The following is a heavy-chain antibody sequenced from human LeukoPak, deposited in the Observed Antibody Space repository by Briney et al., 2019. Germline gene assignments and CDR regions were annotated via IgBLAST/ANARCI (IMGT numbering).Heavy chain of an antibody. CDR1: GYTFTSYG. J-gene: IGHJ5*02. Sequence: ASVKVSCKASGYTFTSYGISWVRQAPGQGLEWMGWISAHNGNTNYAQKLQGRVTMTTDTSTSTAYMELRSLRSDDTAVYYCARDRYYDFWSGYKNWFDPWGQGTLVTVSS. CDR2: ISAHNGNT. V-gene: IGHV1-18*01. CDR3: ARDRYYDFWSGYKNWFDP. D-gene: IGHD3-3*01.